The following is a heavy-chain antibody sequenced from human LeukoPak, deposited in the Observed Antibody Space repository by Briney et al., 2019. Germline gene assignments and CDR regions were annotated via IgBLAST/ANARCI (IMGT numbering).Heavy chain of an antibody. J-gene: IGHJ4*02. CDR2: MNPNSGNT. Sequence: ASVKVSCKASGYTFTSYDINWVRQATGQGLDWMGWMNPNSGNTGYAQKFQGRVTMTRNTSISTAYMELSRLRSEDTAVYASARAARYCSGGSFYPAGYWGQGTLVTVSS. D-gene: IGHD2-15*01. CDR1: GYTFTSYD. V-gene: IGHV1-8*01. CDR3: ARAARYCSGGSFYPAGY.